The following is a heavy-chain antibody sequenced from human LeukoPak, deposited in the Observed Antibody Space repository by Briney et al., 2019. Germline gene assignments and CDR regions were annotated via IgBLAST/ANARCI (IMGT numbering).Heavy chain of an antibody. CDR2: IYTSGST. CDR3: ARERWGNTVLSYYYMDV. V-gene: IGHV4-61*02. CDR1: GGSISSGSYY. D-gene: IGHD3-16*01. J-gene: IGHJ6*03. Sequence: SETLSLTCTVSGGSISSGSYYWSWIRQPAGKGLEWIGRIYTSGSTNYNPSLKSRVTISVDTSKNQFSLKLSSVTAADTAVYYCARERWGNTVLSYYYMDVWGKGTTVTVSS.